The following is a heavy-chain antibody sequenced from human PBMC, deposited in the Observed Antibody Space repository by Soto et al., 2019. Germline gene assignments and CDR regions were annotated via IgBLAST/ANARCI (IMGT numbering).Heavy chain of an antibody. CDR1: GGSISSYY. CDR2: IYYSGST. D-gene: IGHD3-9*01. J-gene: IGHJ4*02. V-gene: IGHV4-59*01. Sequence: SETLSLTCTVSGGSISSYYWSWILQPPWKGLEWIGYIYYSGSTNYNPSLKSRVTISVDTSKNQFSLRLSSVTAADTAVYYCARGVARYFDWLSDPYYFDYWGQGTLVTVSS. CDR3: ARGVARYFDWLSDPYYFDY.